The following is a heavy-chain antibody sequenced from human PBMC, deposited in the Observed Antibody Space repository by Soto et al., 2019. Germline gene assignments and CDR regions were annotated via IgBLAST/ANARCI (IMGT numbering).Heavy chain of an antibody. V-gene: IGHV3-23*01. CDR2: ISSSGGTT. J-gene: IGHJ4*02. Sequence: QPGGSLRLSCAASGFTFSTYAMSWVRQAPGKGLEWVSAISSSGGTTYYADSLKGRFTISRDNSKNTLYLQMNSLRGEDTAVYYCAKWRYCSGGTCYSDYWGQGTLVTVPQ. D-gene: IGHD2-15*01. CDR3: AKWRYCSGGTCYSDY. CDR1: GFTFSTYA.